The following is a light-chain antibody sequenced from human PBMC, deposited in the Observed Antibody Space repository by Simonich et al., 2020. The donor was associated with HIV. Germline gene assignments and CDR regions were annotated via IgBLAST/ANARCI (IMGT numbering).Light chain of an antibody. CDR1: RKVAST. J-gene: IGKJ3*01. CDR3: QQYNNWPSPFT. Sequence: EILMTQSPATLSVSPGERATLSCRTSRKVASTLAWYQQKPGQAPRLLIYGASSRATGIPARFSGSGFGTEFTLTISSMQSEDFAVYYCQQYNNWPSPFTFGPGTKVDIK. V-gene: IGKV3-15*01. CDR2: GAS.